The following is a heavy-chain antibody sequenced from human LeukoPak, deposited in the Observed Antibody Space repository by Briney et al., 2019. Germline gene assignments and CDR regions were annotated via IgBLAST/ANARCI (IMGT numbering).Heavy chain of an antibody. CDR3: ARDYKYAFDN. D-gene: IGHD5-24*01. CDR1: GFTFSSYW. CDR2: IKQDGSEK. V-gene: IGHV3-7*01. J-gene: IGHJ4*02. Sequence: GGSLRLSCAASGFTFSSYWMSWVLQAPGKGLEWVANIKQDGSEKYYVDSVKGRFTISGDKAKNSLYLQMNSLRVEDTAVYYCARDYKYAFDNWGQGTLVTVSS.